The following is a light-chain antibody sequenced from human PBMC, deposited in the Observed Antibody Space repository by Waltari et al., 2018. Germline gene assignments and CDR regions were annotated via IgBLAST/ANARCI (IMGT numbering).Light chain of an antibody. CDR3: QQSDSLPLT. Sequence: DIQMTQSPSSLSASVGDRVTITCRASQTINKYLNWYQKKPGRAPKVLISVISYLHTGVPSRFSGSGSGKDFTLTISSLQPEDFATYYCQQSDSLPLTFGGGTKVEIK. J-gene: IGKJ4*01. CDR1: QTINKY. V-gene: IGKV1-39*01. CDR2: VIS.